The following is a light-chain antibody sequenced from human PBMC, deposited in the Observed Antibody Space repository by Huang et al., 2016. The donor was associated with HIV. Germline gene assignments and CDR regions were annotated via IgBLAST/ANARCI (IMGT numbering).Light chain of an antibody. J-gene: IGKJ2*01. CDR3: QQYDNPPYT. V-gene: IGKV1-33*01. CDR1: QDISNY. CDR2: DAS. Sequence: DIQMTQSPSSLSASVGYRVTITCQASQDISNYLNWYQQKPGKAPKLLIYDASNLETGVPSRFSGSGSGTDFTFTISSLQPEDIATYYCQQYDNPPYTFGQGTKLEIK.